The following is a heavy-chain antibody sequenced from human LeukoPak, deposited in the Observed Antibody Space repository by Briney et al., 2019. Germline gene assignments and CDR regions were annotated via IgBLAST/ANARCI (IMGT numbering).Heavy chain of an antibody. J-gene: IGHJ4*02. D-gene: IGHD3-3*01. CDR3: ARYQYYVFWSGPDY. CDR2: MNPNSGNT. CDR1: GYTFTSYD. Sequence: GASVKVSCKASGYTFTSYDINWVRQATGQGLEWMGWMNPNSGNTGYAQKFQGRVTMTRNTSISTAYMELSSLRSEDTAVYYCARYQYYVFWSGPDYWGQGTLVTVSS. V-gene: IGHV1-8*01.